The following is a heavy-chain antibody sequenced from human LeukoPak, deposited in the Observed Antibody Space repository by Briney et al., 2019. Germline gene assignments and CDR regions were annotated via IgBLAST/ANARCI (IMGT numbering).Heavy chain of an antibody. CDR3: ARERAQQLVLDF. CDR2: IIASGSST. Sequence: GGSLRLSCAASGFTFSSYAMSWVRQAPGKGLEWVSAIIASGSSTYYADSVKGRFTISRDNSKNTLFLQLNGLRAADTAVYYCARERAQQLVLDFWDQGTLVTVSS. J-gene: IGHJ4*02. D-gene: IGHD6-13*01. CDR1: GFTFSSYA. V-gene: IGHV3-23*01.